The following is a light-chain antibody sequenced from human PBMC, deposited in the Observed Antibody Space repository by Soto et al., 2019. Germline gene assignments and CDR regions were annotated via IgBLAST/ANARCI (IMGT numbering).Light chain of an antibody. V-gene: IGKV3-11*01. CDR2: DAS. CDR3: LQRSTWRT. Sequence: EIVLTQSPATMSLSPGERVTLSCRASQSISSFLAWYQQKPGQAPRLLIYDASNRATGIPARFIGSGSGTDFTLTISGLEPEDFAGYYCLQRSTWRTFGRGTKLEL. J-gene: IGKJ2*01. CDR1: QSISSF.